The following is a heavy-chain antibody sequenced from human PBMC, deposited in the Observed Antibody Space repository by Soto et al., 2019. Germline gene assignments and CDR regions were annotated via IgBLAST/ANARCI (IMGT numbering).Heavy chain of an antibody. CDR2: ISWNSGSI. J-gene: IGHJ3*02. CDR3: AKGHGYYYDSSGYYPNPTFDI. D-gene: IGHD3-22*01. V-gene: IGHV3-9*01. Sequence: SLRLSCAASGFTLDDYAMHWVRQAPGKGLEWVSGISWNSGSIGYADSVKGRFTISRDNAKNSLYLQMNSLRAEDTALYYCAKGHGYYYDSSGYYPNPTFDIWGQGTMVTVSS. CDR1: GFTLDDYA.